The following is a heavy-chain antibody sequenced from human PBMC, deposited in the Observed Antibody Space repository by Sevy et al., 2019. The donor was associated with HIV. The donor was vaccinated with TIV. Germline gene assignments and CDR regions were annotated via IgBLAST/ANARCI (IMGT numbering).Heavy chain of an antibody. CDR3: TRGRYTYVPFHY. CDR1: GFTFGDYA. CDR2: IRTKAYGGTT. V-gene: IGHV3-49*03. D-gene: IGHD3-10*02. Sequence: GGSLRLSCTASGFTFGDYAMNWFRQAPGKGLEWVGFIRTKAYGGTTEYAASVKGRFTISRDDSKSIAYLQMHSLKTEDTAVYYCTRGRYTYVPFHYWGQGTLVTVSS. J-gene: IGHJ4*02.